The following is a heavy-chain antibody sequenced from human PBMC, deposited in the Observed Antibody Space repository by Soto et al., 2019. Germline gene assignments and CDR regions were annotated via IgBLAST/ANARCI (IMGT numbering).Heavy chain of an antibody. J-gene: IGHJ4*02. CDR3: AKGDYYDSSGYYQFGFDY. CDR1: GFTFSSYA. CDR2: IGGSGGAT. D-gene: IGHD3-22*01. Sequence: GGSLRLSCVASGFTFSSYAMSWVRQAPGKGLEWVSSIGGSGGATYYADSVKGRFTISRDNSKNTLYLQMNSLRVEDTAEYYCAKGDYYDSSGYYQFGFDYWGQGTLVTVSS. V-gene: IGHV3-23*01.